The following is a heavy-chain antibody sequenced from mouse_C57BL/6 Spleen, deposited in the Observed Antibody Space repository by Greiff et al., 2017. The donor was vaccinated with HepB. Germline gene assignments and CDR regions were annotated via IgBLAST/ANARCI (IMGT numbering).Heavy chain of an antibody. J-gene: IGHJ4*01. CDR2: ISSGSSTI. CDR3: ARFDYDVDYAMDY. D-gene: IGHD2-4*01. Sequence: EVNVVESGGGLVKPGGSLKLSCAASGFTFSDYGMHWVRQAPEKGLEWVAYISSGSSTIYYADTVKGRFTISRDNAKNTLFLQMTSLRSEDTAMYYCARFDYDVDYAMDYWGQGTSVTVSS. V-gene: IGHV5-17*01. CDR1: GFTFSDYG.